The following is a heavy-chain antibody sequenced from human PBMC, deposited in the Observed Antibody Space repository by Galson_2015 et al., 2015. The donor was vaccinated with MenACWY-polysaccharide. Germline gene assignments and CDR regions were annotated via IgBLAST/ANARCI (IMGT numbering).Heavy chain of an antibody. CDR3: ARVVPAAYDAFDI. V-gene: IGHV5-51*03. CDR1: GSSFPGHW. J-gene: IGHJ3*02. Sequence: QSGAEVRKPGESLEISCKGSGSSFPGHWVGWERQVPGKGLGWMGNVYHGDSDTRYRPSVQGQVTISSDKSISTTYLQWKSLKASDTAMYYCARVVPAAYDAFDIWGQGTMVTVSS. CDR2: VYHGDSDT. D-gene: IGHD2-2*01.